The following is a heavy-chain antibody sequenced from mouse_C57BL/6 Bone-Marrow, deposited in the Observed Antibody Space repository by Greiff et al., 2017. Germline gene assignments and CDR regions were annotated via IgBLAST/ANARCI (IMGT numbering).Heavy chain of an antibody. CDR3: ARSIPYYYGSKYYFDY. D-gene: IGHD1-1*01. V-gene: IGHV1-78*01. J-gene: IGHJ2*01. CDR2: IYPRDGST. Sequence: QVQLKESDAELVKPGASVKISCKVSGYTFTDHTIHWMKQRPEQGLEWIGYIYPRDGSTKYNEKFKGKATLTADKSSSTAYMQLNSLTSEDSAVYFCARSIPYYYGSKYYFDYWGQGTTLTVSS. CDR1: GYTFTDHT.